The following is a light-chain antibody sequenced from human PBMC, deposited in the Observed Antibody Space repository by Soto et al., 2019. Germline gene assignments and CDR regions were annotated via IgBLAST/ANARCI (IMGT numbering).Light chain of an antibody. Sequence: EIVLTQSPGTLSLSPGDRATLSCRASQSVSSTHLAWYHQKPGQAPRLLIYGASTRASGLPARFSGSGSGTEFTLTISSLQSEDFAVYYCQQYDNWPVTFGQGTKVDIK. CDR2: GAS. J-gene: IGKJ1*01. V-gene: IGKV3D-15*01. CDR1: QSVSSTH. CDR3: QQYDNWPVT.